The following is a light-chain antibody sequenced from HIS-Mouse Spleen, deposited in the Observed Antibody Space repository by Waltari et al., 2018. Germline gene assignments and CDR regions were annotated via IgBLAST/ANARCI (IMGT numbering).Light chain of an antibody. CDR2: EGS. V-gene: IGLV2-23*03. J-gene: IGLJ1*01. Sequence: QSALTQPAPVSGSPGQSITISCTGTSSDVGSYNLSSWYQQHPGKAPKLMIYEGSKRPSGVSNRFSGSKSGNTASLTISGLQAEDEADYYCCSYAGSSTVFGTGTKVTVL. CDR1: SSDVGSYNL. CDR3: CSYAGSSTV.